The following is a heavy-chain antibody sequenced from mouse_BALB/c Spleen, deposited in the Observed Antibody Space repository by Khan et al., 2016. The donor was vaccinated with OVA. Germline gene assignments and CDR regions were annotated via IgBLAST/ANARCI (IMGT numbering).Heavy chain of an antibody. CDR2: IYPGTGST. CDR1: GYIFTSYW. CDR3: ARAEVGSHYFDY. V-gene: IGHV1-76*01. J-gene: IGHJ2*01. D-gene: IGHD6-1*01. Sequence: QVQLKESGAELVRPGASVKLSCETSGYIFTSYWIHWLKQRSGQGLEWIARIYPGTGSTFYNERFKGKATLTADKASSTAYMQLSSLKSDESAVYFCARAEVGSHYFDYWGQGATLTVSS.